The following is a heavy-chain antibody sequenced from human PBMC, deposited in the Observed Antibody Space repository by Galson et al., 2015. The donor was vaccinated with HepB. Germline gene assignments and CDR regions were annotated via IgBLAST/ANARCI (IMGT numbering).Heavy chain of an antibody. Sequence: SVKVSCKASGYTFTSYGISWVRQAPGQGLEWMGWISAYNGNTNYAQKLQGRVTMTTDTSTSTAYMELRSLRSDDTAVYYCARSGITIFGGDPYYFDYWGQGTLVTVSS. J-gene: IGHJ4*02. CDR3: ARSGITIFGGDPYYFDY. CDR2: ISAYNGNT. CDR1: GYTFTSYG. D-gene: IGHD3-3*01. V-gene: IGHV1-18*04.